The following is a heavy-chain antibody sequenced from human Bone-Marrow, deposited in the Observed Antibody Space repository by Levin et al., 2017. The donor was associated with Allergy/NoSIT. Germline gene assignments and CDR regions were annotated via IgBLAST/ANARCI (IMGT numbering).Heavy chain of an antibody. J-gene: IGHJ6*02. CDR1: GGSISSSNW. Sequence: GSLRLSCAVSGGSISSSNWWSWVRQPPGKGLEWIGEIYHSGSTNYNPSLKSRVTISVDKSKNQFSLKLSSVTAADTAVYYCGGVVVPKEYYYYYYGMDVWGQGTTVTVSS. CDR3: GGVVVPKEYYYYYYGMDV. CDR2: IYHSGST. D-gene: IGHD2-2*01. V-gene: IGHV4-4*02.